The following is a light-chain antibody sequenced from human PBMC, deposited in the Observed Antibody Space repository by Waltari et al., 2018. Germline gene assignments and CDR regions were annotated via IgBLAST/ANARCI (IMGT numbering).Light chain of an antibody. Sequence: QSALTQPASVSGSPGQSITISCTGTSSDVGGYNYVSWYQQHPGKAPKLRIYDVSNRPAGVSNRSAGSKSGNTASLTISGLQAEDEADYYCSSYTSSSRVFGGGTKLTVL. V-gene: IGLV2-14*03. CDR2: DVS. J-gene: IGLJ3*02. CDR1: SSDVGGYNY. CDR3: SSYTSSSRV.